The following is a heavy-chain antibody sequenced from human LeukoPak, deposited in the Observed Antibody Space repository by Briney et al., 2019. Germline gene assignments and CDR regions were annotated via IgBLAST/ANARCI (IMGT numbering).Heavy chain of an antibody. CDR2: IYNSGT. CDR1: GGSISSYY. CDR3: VRLRRDGYSYFDY. V-gene: IGHV4-59*08. Sequence: SETLSLTCTVSGGSISSYYCNWIRQPPGKGLGWIGYIYNSGTNFNPSLKSRVTMSVDTSKNQLSLKLSSVTAEDTAVYYCVRLRRDGYSYFDYWGRGTLVTVSS. J-gene: IGHJ4*02. D-gene: IGHD5-24*01.